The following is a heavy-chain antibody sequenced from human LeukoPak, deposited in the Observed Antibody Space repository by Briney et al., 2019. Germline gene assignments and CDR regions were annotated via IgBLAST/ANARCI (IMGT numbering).Heavy chain of an antibody. D-gene: IGHD2-15*01. CDR2: IYYSGST. CDR1: GGSISSSSYY. CDR3: ARAIEDIVVVVAATTFDP. J-gene: IGHJ5*02. V-gene: IGHV4-39*01. Sequence: SETLSLTCTVSGGSISSSSYYWGWIRQPPGKGLEWIGSIYYSGSTYYNPSLKSRVTISVDTSKNQFSLKLSSVTAADTAVYYCARAIEDIVVVVAATTFDPWGQGTLVTVSS.